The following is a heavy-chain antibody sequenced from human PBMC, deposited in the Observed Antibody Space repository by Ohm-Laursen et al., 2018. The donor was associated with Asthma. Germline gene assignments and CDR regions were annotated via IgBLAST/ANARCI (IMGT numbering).Heavy chain of an antibody. CDR3: ARAKVVVITTTTIFHL. J-gene: IGHJ1*01. CDR2: ISYDGYNK. D-gene: IGHD3-22*01. V-gene: IGHV3-30*03. CDR1: GFIFSSYG. Sequence: SLRLSCAASGFIFSSYGMHWVRQAPGKGLEWVAVISYDGYNKYYSDSVKGRFTISRDNSKNTLYLQMNSLRAEDTAVYYCARAKVVVITTTTIFHLWGQGTLVTVSS.